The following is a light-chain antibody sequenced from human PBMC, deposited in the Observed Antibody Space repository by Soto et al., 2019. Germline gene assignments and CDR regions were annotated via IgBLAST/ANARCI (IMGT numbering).Light chain of an antibody. CDR1: SSDVGGYNY. Sequence: QSVLTQPASVSGSPGQSVTISCTGTSSDVGGYNYVSWYQQHPGKAPKLMIYEVSNRPSGVSIRFSVSKSGNTASLTISGLQAEDEADYYCSSYTSSSTVFGGGTKLTVL. CDR3: SSYTSSSTV. CDR2: EVS. V-gene: IGLV2-14*01. J-gene: IGLJ3*02.